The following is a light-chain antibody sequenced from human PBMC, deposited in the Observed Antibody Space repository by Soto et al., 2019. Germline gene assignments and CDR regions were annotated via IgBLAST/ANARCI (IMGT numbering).Light chain of an antibody. CDR1: SSNIGAGYD. CDR2: GNS. J-gene: IGLJ2*01. CDR3: QSYDSSLV. V-gene: IGLV1-40*01. Sequence: QSVLTQPPSVSGAPGQRVTICCTGSSSNIGAGYDVHWYQQLPGTAPKLLIYGNSNRPSGVPDRFSGSKSGTSASLAITGLQAEDEADYYCQSYDSSLVFGGGTKLTVL.